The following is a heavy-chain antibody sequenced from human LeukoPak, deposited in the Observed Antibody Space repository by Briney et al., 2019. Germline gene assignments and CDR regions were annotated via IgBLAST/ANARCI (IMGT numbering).Heavy chain of an antibody. CDR3: ARGRQQLVEYYFDY. CDR1: GGSFSGYY. V-gene: IGHV4-34*01. D-gene: IGHD6-13*01. CDR2: INHSGST. Sequence: SSETLSLTCAVYGGSFSGYYWSWIRQPPGKGLEWIGEINHSGSTNYNPSLKSRVTISVDTSKNQFSLKLSSVTAADTAVYYCARGRQQLVEYYFDYWGQGTLVTVSS. J-gene: IGHJ4*02.